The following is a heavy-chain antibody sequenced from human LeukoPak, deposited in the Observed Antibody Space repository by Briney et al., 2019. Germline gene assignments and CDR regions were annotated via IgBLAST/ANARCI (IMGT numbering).Heavy chain of an antibody. CDR1: GGSISSYY. V-gene: IGHV4-59*12. CDR2: IYYSGST. CDR3: ARVIQLLEYNWFDP. D-gene: IGHD5-18*01. J-gene: IGHJ5*02. Sequence: SETLSLTCTVSGGSISSYYWSWIRQPPGKGLEWIGYIYYSGSTYYNPSLKSRVTISVDRSKNQFSLKLSSVTAADTAVYYCARVIQLLEYNWFDPWGQGALVTVSS.